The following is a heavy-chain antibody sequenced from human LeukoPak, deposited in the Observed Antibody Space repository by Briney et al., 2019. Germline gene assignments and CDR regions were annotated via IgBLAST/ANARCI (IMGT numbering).Heavy chain of an antibody. CDR3: ARTFYYGSGSFYDSRDAFDI. CDR2: IYHSGGT. J-gene: IGHJ3*02. CDR1: GYSISSGHY. Sequence: SETLSLTCTVSGYSISSGHYWGWIRQPPGKGLGWIGIIYHSGGTHYNQSLKSRVTISVDTSKNQFSLKLNSVTAADTAVFYCARTFYYGSGSFYDSRDAFDIWGQGTMVTVSS. V-gene: IGHV4-38-2*02. D-gene: IGHD3-10*01.